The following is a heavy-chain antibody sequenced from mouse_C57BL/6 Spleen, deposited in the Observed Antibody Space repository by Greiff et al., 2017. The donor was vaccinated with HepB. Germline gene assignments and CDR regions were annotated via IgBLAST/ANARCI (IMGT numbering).Heavy chain of an antibody. V-gene: IGHV1-64*01. CDR3: AIITTVVAFDY. CDR1: GYTFTSYW. D-gene: IGHD1-1*01. J-gene: IGHJ2*01. Sequence: QVQLKQPGAELVKPGASVKLSCKASGYTFTSYWMPWVKQRPGQGLEWIGMIHPNSGSTNYNEKFKSKATLTVDKSSSTAYMQLSSLTSEDSAVYYCAIITTVVAFDYWGQGTTLTVSS. CDR2: IHPNSGST.